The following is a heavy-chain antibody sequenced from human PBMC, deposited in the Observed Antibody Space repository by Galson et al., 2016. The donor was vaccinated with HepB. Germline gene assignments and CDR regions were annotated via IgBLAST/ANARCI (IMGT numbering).Heavy chain of an antibody. CDR1: GFTFSDYA. D-gene: IGHD3-16*01. J-gene: IGHJ3*01. CDR3: AKRRGGADDAFDV. Sequence: SLRLSCAASGFTFSDYAMSWVRQAPGKGLEWVTAITDSGGAKYYADSVKGRSTISRDNSKNTLFFQLNSLRAEDTAIYYCAKRRGGADDAFDVWRQGTLFIVSS. CDR2: ITDSGGAK. V-gene: IGHV3-23*01.